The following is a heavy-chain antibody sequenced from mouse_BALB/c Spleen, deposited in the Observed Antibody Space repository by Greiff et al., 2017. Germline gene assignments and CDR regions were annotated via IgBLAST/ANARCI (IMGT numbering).Heavy chain of an antibody. CDR1: GFTFSDYG. CDR2: ISNLAYSI. J-gene: IGHJ4*01. D-gene: IGHD3-2*01. CDR3: ARGGDSSGYDYAMDY. V-gene: IGHV5-15*02. Sequence: EVMLVESGGGLVQPGGSRKLSCAASGFTFSDYGMAWVRQAPGKGPEWVAFISNLAYSIYYADTVTGRFTISRENAKNTLYLEMSSLRSEDTAMYYCARGGDSSGYDYAMDYWGQGTSVTVSS.